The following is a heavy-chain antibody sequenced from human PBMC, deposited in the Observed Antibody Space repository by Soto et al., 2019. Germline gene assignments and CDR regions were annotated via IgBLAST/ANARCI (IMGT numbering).Heavy chain of an antibody. Sequence: EVKLLESGGGLVQPGGSLRLSCAASGFTFSSYAMSWVRQAPGKGLEWVSAISGSGGTTSSADSVQGRFTISSDNSKNTLCPQLSSLGAEDTAVYYCAKGARSSGWYWGQGTLVTVSS. CDR2: ISGSGGTT. D-gene: IGHD6-19*01. CDR3: AKGARSSGWY. J-gene: IGHJ4*02. V-gene: IGHV3-23*01. CDR1: GFTFSSYA.